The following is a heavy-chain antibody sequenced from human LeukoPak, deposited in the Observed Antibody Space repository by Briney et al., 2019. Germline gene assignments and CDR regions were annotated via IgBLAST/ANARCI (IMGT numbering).Heavy chain of an antibody. CDR1: GFTFSSFW. Sequence: GGSRRLSCVASGFTFSSFWMSWVRQAPGKGLEWVSVLYSGGRTYYADSVQGRFTISRDNSKNTLYLQMNSLRAEDTAVYYCAKDLSYPKFDPWGQGTLVTVSS. CDR3: AKDLSYPKFDP. V-gene: IGHV3-66*01. D-gene: IGHD3-16*02. J-gene: IGHJ5*02. CDR2: LYSGGRT.